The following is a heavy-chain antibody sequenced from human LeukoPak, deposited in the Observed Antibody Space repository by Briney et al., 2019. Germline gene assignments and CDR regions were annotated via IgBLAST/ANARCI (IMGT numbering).Heavy chain of an antibody. CDR2: VYVTGT. D-gene: IGHD3-16*02. Sequence: PSETLSLTCTVSGGSISTYYWSWIRQSPGKGLEWIGYVYVTGTRYNPYLQSRVTISVDRSRNQFFLKMSSVTAADTAVYYCARHIGGGIEDMDVWGKGTKVIVSS. J-gene: IGHJ6*03. CDR3: ARHIGGGIEDMDV. CDR1: GGSISTYY. V-gene: IGHV4-59*08.